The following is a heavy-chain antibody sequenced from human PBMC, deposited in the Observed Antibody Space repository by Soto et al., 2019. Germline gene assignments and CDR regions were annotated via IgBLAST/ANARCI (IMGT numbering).Heavy chain of an antibody. V-gene: IGHV3-30*03. CDR1: GFTFNTYN. CDR2: ISYDANNK. D-gene: IGHD1-20*01. CDR3: ARGFRYDGIYY. J-gene: IGHJ6*01. Sequence: QVQLVESGGGVVQPGRSLRLSCLASGFTFNTYNMHWVRQAPDKGLQWVAVISYDANNKYYADSVKGRFTISRDNSKSTLFLQMDSLTAEDTAVYDCARGFRYDGIYY.